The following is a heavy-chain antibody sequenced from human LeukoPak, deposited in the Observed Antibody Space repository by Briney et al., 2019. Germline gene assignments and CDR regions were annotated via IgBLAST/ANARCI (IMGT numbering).Heavy chain of an antibody. Sequence: GSLRLSCAASAFTFSGYAINWIRQPPGKGLEWIGEINHSGSTNCNPSLKSRVTISVDTSKNQFSLKLSSVTAADTAVYYCARGWYPDYWGQGILVTVSS. D-gene: IGHD6-13*01. CDR1: AFTFSGYA. J-gene: IGHJ4*02. V-gene: IGHV4-34*01. CDR2: INHSGST. CDR3: ARGWYPDY.